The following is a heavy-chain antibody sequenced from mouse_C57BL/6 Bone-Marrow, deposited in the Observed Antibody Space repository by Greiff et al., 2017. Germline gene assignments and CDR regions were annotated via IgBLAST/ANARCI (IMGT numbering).Heavy chain of an antibody. J-gene: IGHJ2*01. Sequence: QVQLQQPGAELVRPGSSVKLSCKASGYTFTSYWMDWVKQRPGQGLEWIGNIYPSDSETHYNQKFKDKATLTVDKSSSTAYMQLSSLTSEDSAVYYCARSLRYFDYWGQGTTLTVSS. CDR3: ARSLRYFDY. CDR2: IYPSDSET. D-gene: IGHD1-1*01. V-gene: IGHV1-61*01. CDR1: GYTFTSYW.